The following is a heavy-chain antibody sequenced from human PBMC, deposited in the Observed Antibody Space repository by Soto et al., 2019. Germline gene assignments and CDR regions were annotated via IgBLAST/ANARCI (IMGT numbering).Heavy chain of an antibody. Sequence: PGESLKISCKGSGYSFTSYWISWVRQMPGKGLEWMGRIDPSDSYTNYSPSFQGHVTISADKSISTAYLQWSSLKASDTAMYYCARTYYYDSSGYYYRGYYYYGMDVWGQGTTVTVSS. J-gene: IGHJ6*02. D-gene: IGHD3-22*01. V-gene: IGHV5-10-1*01. CDR2: IDPSDSYT. CDR3: ARTYYYDSSGYYYRGYYYYGMDV. CDR1: GYSFTSYW.